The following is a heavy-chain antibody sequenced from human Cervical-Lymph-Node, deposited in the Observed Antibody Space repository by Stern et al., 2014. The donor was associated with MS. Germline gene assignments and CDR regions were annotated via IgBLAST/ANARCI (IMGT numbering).Heavy chain of an antibody. CDR1: GFSLTTSGVG. CDR3: AHRYQLHWAV. D-gene: IGHD4-23*01. V-gene: IGHV2-5*01. Sequence: QITLKESGPTLVKPTQTLTLTCTFSGFSLTTSGVGVGWIRQPPGQALEWLALIYWNDDKRYSPSLKSRLAITKDTSKNQVVLTVTNMDPVDTATYYCAHRYQLHWAVWGQGTTVTVSS. CDR2: IYWNDDK. J-gene: IGHJ6*02.